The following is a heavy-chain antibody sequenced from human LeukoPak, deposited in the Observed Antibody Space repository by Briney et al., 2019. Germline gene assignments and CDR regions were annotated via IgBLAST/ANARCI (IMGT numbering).Heavy chain of an antibody. Sequence: PGRSLRLSCTASGFTFGDYAMSWVRQAPGKGLEWVGFIRSKAYGGTTEYAASVKGRFTISRDDSKSIAYLQMNSLKTEDTAVYYCTRDPVWGVDYWGQRTLVTVSS. D-gene: IGHD3-16*01. CDR3: TRDPVWGVDY. CDR1: GFTFGDYA. CDR2: IRSKAYGGTT. V-gene: IGHV3-49*04. J-gene: IGHJ4*02.